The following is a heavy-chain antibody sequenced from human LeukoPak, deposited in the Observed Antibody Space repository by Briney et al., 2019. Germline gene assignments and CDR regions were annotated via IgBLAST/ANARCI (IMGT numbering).Heavy chain of an antibody. CDR1: GGSISSSSYY. D-gene: IGHD3-3*01. CDR2: IYYSGST. V-gene: IGHV4-39*07. J-gene: IGHJ5*02. Sequence: PSETLSLTCTVSGGSISSSSYYWGWIRQPPGKGLEWIGSIYYSGSTYYNPSLKSRVTISVDTSKNQFSLKLSSVTAADTAVYYCARGGGPKDFWSGYYSGSWFDPWGQGTLVTVSS. CDR3: ARGGGPKDFWSGYYSGSWFDP.